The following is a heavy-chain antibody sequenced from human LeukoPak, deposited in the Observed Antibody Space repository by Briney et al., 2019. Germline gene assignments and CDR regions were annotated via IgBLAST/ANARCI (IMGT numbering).Heavy chain of an antibody. D-gene: IGHD1-26*01. CDR2: ISSSGSTT. CDR1: GFTFSSYA. Sequence: PGGSLRLSCAASGFTFSSYAMSWVRQAPGKGLEWVSYISSSGSTTYYADSVKGRFTISRDNAKNSLHLQMNSLRVEDTAVYYCARDGGVSRNYYGNAVGSWFDLWGQGTLVTVSS. J-gene: IGHJ5*02. CDR3: ARDGGVSRNYYGNAVGSWFDL. V-gene: IGHV3-48*04.